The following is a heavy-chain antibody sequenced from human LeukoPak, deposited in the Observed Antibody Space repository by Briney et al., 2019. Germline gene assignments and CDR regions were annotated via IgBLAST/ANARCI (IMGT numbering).Heavy chain of an antibody. V-gene: IGHV3-7*04. CDR3: ARRPGSFDH. Sequence: GGSLRLSCAASGFTFRSYWMSWVRQAPGKGLEWVANINEDGSDKTYVDSVKGRFTISRDNAKNSLYLQMNSLRAEDTAVYYCARRPGSFDHWGQGTLVNLSS. CDR1: GFTFRSYW. CDR2: INEDGSDK. J-gene: IGHJ4*02.